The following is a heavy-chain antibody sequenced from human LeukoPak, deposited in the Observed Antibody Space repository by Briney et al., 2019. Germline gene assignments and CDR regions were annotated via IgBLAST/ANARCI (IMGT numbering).Heavy chain of an antibody. CDR1: GGTFSSYA. Sequence: ASVKVSCKASGGTFSSYAISWVRQAPGQGLEWMGWISAYNSNTNYAQKLQGRVTMTTDTSTSTAYMELRSLRSDDTAIYYCAKDQVGHEYGDFLLPNCFDPWGQGTLVSVSS. J-gene: IGHJ5*02. D-gene: IGHD4-17*01. CDR2: ISAYNSNT. V-gene: IGHV1-18*01. CDR3: AKDQVGHEYGDFLLPNCFDP.